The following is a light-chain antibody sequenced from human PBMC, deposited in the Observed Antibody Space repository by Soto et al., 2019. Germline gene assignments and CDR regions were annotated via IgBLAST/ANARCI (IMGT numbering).Light chain of an antibody. CDR3: SSYTSSSTGV. CDR1: SSDVGGYNY. Sequence: QSALTQRASVSGSPGQSFTISCTGTSSDVGGYNYVSWYQQHPGKAPKLMIYDVSNRPSGVSNRFSGSKSGNTASLTISGLQAEDEADYYCSSYTSSSTGVFGTGTKLTVL. V-gene: IGLV2-14*01. CDR2: DVS. J-gene: IGLJ1*01.